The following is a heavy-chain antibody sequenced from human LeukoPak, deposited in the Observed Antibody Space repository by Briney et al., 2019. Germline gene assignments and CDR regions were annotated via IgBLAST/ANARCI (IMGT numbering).Heavy chain of an antibody. D-gene: IGHD6-6*01. CDR1: HDSFTSYY. Sequence: PSETVSLTCSVSHDSFTSYYWNWIRQPPGKGLEWLGYIYSSGNTDYNPALKSRVTMSMDTSRNQFSLKLRSVTAADTAIYYCARDEGIAAQFDFWGQGMLVTVSS. V-gene: IGHV4-59*01. J-gene: IGHJ4*02. CDR3: ARDEGIAAQFDF. CDR2: IYSSGNT.